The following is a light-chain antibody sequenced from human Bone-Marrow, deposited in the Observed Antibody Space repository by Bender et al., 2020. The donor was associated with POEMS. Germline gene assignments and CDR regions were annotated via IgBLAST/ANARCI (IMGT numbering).Light chain of an antibody. CDR2: NHN. CDR1: NIGSRD. CDR3: QAWDSSTVV. J-gene: IGLJ2*01. Sequence: SYVLTQPPSVSVAPGKTARITCGGSNIGSRDVHWYQQKPGQAPFLVIYNHNDRPSGIPERFSASNSGNTATLTISRVEAGDEADFYCQAWDSSTVVFGGGTKLTVL. V-gene: IGLV3-21*01.